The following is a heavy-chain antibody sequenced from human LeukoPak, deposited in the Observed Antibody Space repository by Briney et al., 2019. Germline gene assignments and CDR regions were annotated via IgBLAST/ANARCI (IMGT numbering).Heavy chain of an antibody. CDR1: GGSISSSSYY. CDR2: IYYSGST. Sequence: PSQTLSLTCTVSGGSISSSSYYWGWSRQPPGKGLEWIGSIYYSGSTYYNPSLKSRVTISVDTSKNQFSLKLSSVTAADTAVYYCARSSPGYCSGGSCHGQDWFDPWGQGTLVTVSS. J-gene: IGHJ5*02. CDR3: ARSSPGYCSGGSCHGQDWFDP. V-gene: IGHV4-39*01. D-gene: IGHD2-15*01.